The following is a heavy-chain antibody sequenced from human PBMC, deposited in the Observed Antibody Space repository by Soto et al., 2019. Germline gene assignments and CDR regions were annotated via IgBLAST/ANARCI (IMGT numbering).Heavy chain of an antibody. V-gene: IGHV4-39*02. D-gene: IGHD2-15*01. CDR2: MHYSGNT. CDR3: ARERNLLGYCSGGSCYSDY. Sequence: SETLSLTCTVSGGSVISSIYYWGWIRQPPGKGLEWIGSMHYSGNTNYNPSLKSRVTISVDTSKNQFSLKLSSVTAADTAMYYCARERNLLGYCSGGSCYSDYWGPGTLVTVSS. CDR1: GGSVISSIYY. J-gene: IGHJ4*02.